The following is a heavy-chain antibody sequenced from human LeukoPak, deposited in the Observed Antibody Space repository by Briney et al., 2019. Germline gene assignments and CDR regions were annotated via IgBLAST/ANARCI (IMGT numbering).Heavy chain of an antibody. V-gene: IGHV1-2*06. CDR2: INPNSGGT. CDR1: GYTFIGYF. Sequence: GASVKVSCKASGYTFIGYFMHWVRQAPGQGLEWMGRINPNSGGTNYAQKFQGRVTMTRDTSITTAYMELSRLRSDDTAIYYCARGGYSDSRDSSDAFDIWGQGTMVTVSS. D-gene: IGHD3-22*01. J-gene: IGHJ3*02. CDR3: ARGGYSDSRDSSDAFDI.